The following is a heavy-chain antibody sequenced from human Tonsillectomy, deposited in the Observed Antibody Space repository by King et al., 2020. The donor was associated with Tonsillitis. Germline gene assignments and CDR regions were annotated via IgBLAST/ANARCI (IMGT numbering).Heavy chain of an antibody. CDR2: IDPSDSYT. D-gene: IGHD2-2*01. CDR3: ARHPFCSSTSCYYSDY. CDR1: GYSFTSYW. J-gene: IGHJ4*02. V-gene: IGHV5-10-1*03. Sequence: VKLVESGAEVKKPGESLRISCAGSGYSFTSYWINWVRQMPGKGLEWMGRIDPSDSYTEYSPSFQGHVTISVDRSISTAHLQRSSLKASDTAMFYCARHPFCSSTSCYYSDYWGQGTLVTVSS.